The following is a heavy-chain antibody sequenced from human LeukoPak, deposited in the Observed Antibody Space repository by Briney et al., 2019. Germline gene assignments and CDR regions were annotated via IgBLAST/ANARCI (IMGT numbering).Heavy chain of an antibody. J-gene: IGHJ4*02. V-gene: IGHV3-30*09. CDR2: TSYDGTNK. CDR1: GFSFRSHA. D-gene: IGHD3-3*01. Sequence: GGSLRLSCAASGFSFRSHAMHWVRQAPGKGLEWVAVTSYDGTNKYYADSVKGRFAISRDNSKNTVYLQMNSLRVEDTALYFCVKDQGECPGSRCYLRFLEYWGQGTLVIVSS. CDR3: VKDQGECPGSRCYLRFLEY.